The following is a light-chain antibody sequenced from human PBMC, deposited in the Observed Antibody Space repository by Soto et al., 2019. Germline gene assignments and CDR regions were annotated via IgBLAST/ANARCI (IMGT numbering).Light chain of an antibody. CDR3: LQDYSYPWT. CDR2: AAS. CDR1: QGIRND. V-gene: IGKV1-6*01. Sequence: AIQMTQSPSSLSASVGDRVTITCRASQGIRNDLGWYQQKPGKAPKLLLYAASSLQSVVPSKFSGSGSGTDFTLTISRLQPEDFATYYCLQDYSYPWTFGQGTKVEI. J-gene: IGKJ1*01.